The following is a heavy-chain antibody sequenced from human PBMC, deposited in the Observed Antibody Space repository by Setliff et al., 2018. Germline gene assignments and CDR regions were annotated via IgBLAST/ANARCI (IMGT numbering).Heavy chain of an antibody. Sequence: SETLSLTCTVSGGSISNYYWGWIRQPAGKGLEWIGRIYTSGSTNYNPSLKSRVTMSVDTSKNQFSLKLSSVTAADTAVYYCARNGISALSGAFDMWGQGTMVT. J-gene: IGHJ3*02. CDR3: ARNGISALSGAFDM. CDR2: IYTSGST. CDR1: GGSISNYY. D-gene: IGHD1-26*01. V-gene: IGHV4-4*07.